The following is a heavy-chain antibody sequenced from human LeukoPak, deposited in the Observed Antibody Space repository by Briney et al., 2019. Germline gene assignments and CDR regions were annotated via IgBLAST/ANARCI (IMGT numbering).Heavy chain of an antibody. CDR2: IKEDGSEK. CDR1: GFTFSSYW. D-gene: IGHD3-10*01. CDR3: ARAISMVRGGMSPRY. J-gene: IGHJ4*02. Sequence: GGSLRLSCATSGFTFSSYWMSWVRQAPGKVLEWVAHIKEDGSEKYYVDSVRGRFTISRDNAKNSLYLQMNSLRAEDTAVYYCARAISMVRGGMSPRYWGQGTLVTISS. V-gene: IGHV3-7*01.